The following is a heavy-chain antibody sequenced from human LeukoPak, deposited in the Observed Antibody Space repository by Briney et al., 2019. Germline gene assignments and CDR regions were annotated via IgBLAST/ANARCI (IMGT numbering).Heavy chain of an antibody. CDR2: IYYSGST. V-gene: IGHV4-39*07. Sequence: PSETLSLTCTVSGGSISSSSYYWGWIRQPPGKGLEWIGSIYYSGSTYYNPSLKSRVTISVDTSKNQFSLKLSSVTAADTAVYYCARGDCSSTSCHEDWFDPWGQGTLVTVSS. J-gene: IGHJ5*02. D-gene: IGHD2-2*01. CDR1: GGSISSSSYY. CDR3: ARGDCSSTSCHEDWFDP.